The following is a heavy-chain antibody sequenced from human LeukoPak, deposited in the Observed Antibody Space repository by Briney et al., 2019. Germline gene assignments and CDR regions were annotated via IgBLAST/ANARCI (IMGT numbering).Heavy chain of an antibody. CDR1: GFTFSSYG. V-gene: IGHV3-33*01. D-gene: IGHD5-18*01. CDR2: IWYDGSNK. J-gene: IGHJ6*02. Sequence: GGSLRLSCAASGFTFSSYGMHWVRQAPGKGLEWVAVIWYDGSNKYYADSVKGRFTISRDNSKNTLYLQMNSLRAEDTAVYYCARDGDVDTAMAYYCYGMDVWGQGTTVTVSS. CDR3: ARDGDVDTAMAYYCYGMDV.